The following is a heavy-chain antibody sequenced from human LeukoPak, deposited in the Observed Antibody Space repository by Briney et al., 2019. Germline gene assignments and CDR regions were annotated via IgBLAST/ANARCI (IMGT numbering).Heavy chain of an antibody. D-gene: IGHD1-26*01. Sequence: ASVKVSCKASGYTFTSYGISWVRQAPGQGLEWMGWISAYNGNTNYAQKLQGRVTMTTDTSTSTAYKELRSLRSDDTAVYYCAREWDHKYYFDYWGQGTLVTVSS. CDR2: ISAYNGNT. J-gene: IGHJ4*02. CDR3: AREWDHKYYFDY. V-gene: IGHV1-18*01. CDR1: GYTFTSYG.